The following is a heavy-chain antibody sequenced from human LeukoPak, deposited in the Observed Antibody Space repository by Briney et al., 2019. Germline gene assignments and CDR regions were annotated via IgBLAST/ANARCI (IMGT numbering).Heavy chain of an antibody. D-gene: IGHD3-10*01. Sequence: PGGSLRLSCAASGFTFSTYFMHWVRQDPGKGLEWVAVIASDGSHTFYVESVKGRFTISRDNSKNTLYLQMNSLRAEDTAVYFCARERQDTIVHSGAFDIWGQGTMVTVSS. J-gene: IGHJ3*02. CDR3: ARERQDTIVHSGAFDI. CDR1: GFTFSTYF. CDR2: IASDGSHT. V-gene: IGHV3-30-3*01.